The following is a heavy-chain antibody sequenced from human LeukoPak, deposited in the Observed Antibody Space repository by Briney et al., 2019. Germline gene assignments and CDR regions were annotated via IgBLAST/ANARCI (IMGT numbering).Heavy chain of an antibody. J-gene: IGHJ4*02. CDR3: ARGLYSSSP. D-gene: IGHD6-6*01. CDR2: ISNSGGTA. CDR1: GFTFSNFA. Sequence: GGSLRLYCEASGFTFSNFAMTWVRQAPGQGLEWVSGISNSGGTAYYADSVKGRVTISRDNSKNTLFLQLNSLSAEDTAVYYCARGLYSSSPWGQGTLVTVSS. V-gene: IGHV3-23*01.